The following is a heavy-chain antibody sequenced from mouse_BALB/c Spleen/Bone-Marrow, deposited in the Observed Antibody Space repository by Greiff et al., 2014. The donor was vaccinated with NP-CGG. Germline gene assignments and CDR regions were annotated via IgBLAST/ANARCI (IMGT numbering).Heavy chain of an antibody. V-gene: IGHV1-39*01. Sequence: VQLKQSGPELEKPGASVKISCKASGHSFTGYNMNWVKRSHGKSLEWIGNIDPYYGTTTFNQKFKDKATLTVDKSSSTAYMQLKSLTSEDSAVYYCTRSRAYFRDWFAYWGQGTLVTVSA. J-gene: IGHJ3*01. CDR1: GHSFTGYN. CDR2: IDPYYGTT. D-gene: IGHD2-14*01. CDR3: TRSRAYFRDWFAY.